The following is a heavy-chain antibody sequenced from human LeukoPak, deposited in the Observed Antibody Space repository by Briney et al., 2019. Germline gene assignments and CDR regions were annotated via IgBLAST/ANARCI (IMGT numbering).Heavy chain of an antibody. CDR1: GGSISSGGYS. J-gene: IGHJ4*02. V-gene: IGHV4-30-2*01. CDR3: ARGDGYSYGLPLHSDY. D-gene: IGHD5-18*01. CDR2: IYHSGST. Sequence: SETLSLTCAVSGGSISSGGYSWSWIRQPPGKGLEWIGYIYHSGSTYYNPSLKSRVTISVDRSKNQFSLKLSSVTAADTAVYYCARGDGYSYGLPLHSDYWGQGTLVTVSS.